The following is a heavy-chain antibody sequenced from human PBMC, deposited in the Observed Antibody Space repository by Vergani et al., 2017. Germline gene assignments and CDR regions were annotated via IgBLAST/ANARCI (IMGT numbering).Heavy chain of an antibody. D-gene: IGHD1-26*01. J-gene: IGHJ4*02. CDR1: GFTFSSYA. CDR3: AKAVVEWELERGGDY. V-gene: IGHV3-23*01. CDR2: ISGSGGRT. Sequence: EVQLLESGGGLVQPGGSLRLSCAASGFTFSSYAMSWVRQAPGKGLEWVSAISGSGGRTYYADSVKGRFTISRDNSKNTLYLQMNSLRAEDTAVYYCAKAVVEWELERGGDYWGQGTLVTVSS.